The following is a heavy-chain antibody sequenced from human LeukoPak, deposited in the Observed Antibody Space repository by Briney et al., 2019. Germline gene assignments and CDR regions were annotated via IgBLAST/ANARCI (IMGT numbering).Heavy chain of an antibody. CDR2: INAGNGNT. D-gene: IGHD5-12*01. CDR1: GYTFTSYA. J-gene: IGHJ4*02. CDR3: ARSRIVATLFDY. Sequence: ASVKVSCKASGYTFTSYAMHWVRQAPGQRLEWMGWINAGNGNTKYSQKFQGRVTITRDTSASTAYMELSSLRSEDTAVYYCARSRIVATLFDYWDQGTLVTVSS. V-gene: IGHV1-3*01.